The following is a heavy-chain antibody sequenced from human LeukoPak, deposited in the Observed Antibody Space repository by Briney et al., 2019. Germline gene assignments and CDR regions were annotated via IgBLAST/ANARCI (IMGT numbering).Heavy chain of an antibody. V-gene: IGHV3-48*03. CDR2: TSSSGSTI. J-gene: IGHJ6*03. CDR1: GFTFSGYE. Sequence: GGSLRLSCAASGFTFSGYEMNWVRQAPGKGLERVPYTSSSGSTIYYSDSVKGRFTISRDNAKNSLYLQMNSLRAEDTAVYYCARSSVGATLYYSYMDVWGKGTTVTVSS. CDR3: ARSSVGATLYYSYMDV. D-gene: IGHD1-26*01.